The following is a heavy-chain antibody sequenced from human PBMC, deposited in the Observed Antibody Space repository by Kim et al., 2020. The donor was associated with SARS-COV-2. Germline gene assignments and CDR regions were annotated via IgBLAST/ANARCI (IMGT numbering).Heavy chain of an antibody. CDR2: ISSSSSYI. CDR3: ARDSRDYDILTGYYFSGVDY. Sequence: GGSLRLSCAASGFTFSSYSMNWVRQAPGKGLEWVSSISSSSSYIYYADSVKGRFTISRDNAKNSLYLQMNSLRAEDTAVYYCARDSRDYDILTGYYFSGVDYWGQGTLVTVSS. J-gene: IGHJ4*02. CDR1: GFTFSSYS. D-gene: IGHD3-9*01. V-gene: IGHV3-21*01.